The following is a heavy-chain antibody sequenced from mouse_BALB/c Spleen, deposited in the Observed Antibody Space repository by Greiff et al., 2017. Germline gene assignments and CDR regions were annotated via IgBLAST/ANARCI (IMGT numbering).Heavy chain of an antibody. J-gene: IGHJ1*01. Sequence: EVQLQQSGPELVKPGASVKIPCTASGYTFTDYNMDWVKQSHGKSLEWIGDINPNNGGTIYNQKFKGKATLTVDKSSSTAYMELRSLTSEDTAVYYCARPNWDDWYFDVWGEGTTVTVSS. CDR3: ARPNWDDWYFDV. CDR1: GYTFTDYN. CDR2: INPNNGGT. V-gene: IGHV1-18*01. D-gene: IGHD4-1*01.